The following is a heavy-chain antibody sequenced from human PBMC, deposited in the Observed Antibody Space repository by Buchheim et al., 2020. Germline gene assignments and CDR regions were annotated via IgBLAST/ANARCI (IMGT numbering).Heavy chain of an antibody. V-gene: IGHV3-33*01. D-gene: IGHD6-19*01. CDR1: GFTFSSYG. J-gene: IGHJ4*02. CDR2: IWYDGSNK. Sequence: QVQLVESGGGVVQPGRSLRLSCAASGFTFSSYGMHWVRQAPGKGLEWVAVIWYDGSNKYYADSVKGRFTISRDNSKNTLYLQMNSLRAEDTAVYYCARDDSSGWYAAPIGYWGQGTL. CDR3: ARDDSSGWYAAPIGY.